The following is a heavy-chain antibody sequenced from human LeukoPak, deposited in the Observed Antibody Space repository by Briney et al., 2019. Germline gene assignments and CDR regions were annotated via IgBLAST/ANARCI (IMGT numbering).Heavy chain of an antibody. V-gene: IGHV4-34*01. Sequence: PSETLSLTCAVYGGSFSGYYWSWIRQPPGKRLEWIGEINHSGSTNYNPSLKSRVTISVDTSKNQFSLKLSSVTAADTAVYYCARGWGGYCSGSSCYSLGYYYYMYVWGKETTVTVSS. CDR1: GGSFSGYY. J-gene: IGHJ6*03. CDR3: ARGWGGYCSGSSCYSLGYYYYMYV. D-gene: IGHD2-15*01. CDR2: INHSGST.